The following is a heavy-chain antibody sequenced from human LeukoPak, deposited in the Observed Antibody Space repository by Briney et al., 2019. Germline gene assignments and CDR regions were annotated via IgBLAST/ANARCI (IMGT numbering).Heavy chain of an antibody. V-gene: IGHV3-21*01. CDR1: GFTFSNYT. CDR3: ARGDDRREDY. Sequence: GGSLRLSCAASGFTFSNYTMNWVRQAPGKGLEWVSSISSSSSYIYYADSVKGRFTISRDNAKNSLYLQLNSLRAEDMGVYYCARGDDRREDYWGQGALVTVSS. CDR2: ISSSSSYI. D-gene: IGHD5-24*01. J-gene: IGHJ4*02.